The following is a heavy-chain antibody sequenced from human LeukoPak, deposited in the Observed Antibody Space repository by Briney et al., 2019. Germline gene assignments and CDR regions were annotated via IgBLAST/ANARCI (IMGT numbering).Heavy chain of an antibody. V-gene: IGHV3-53*01. CDR1: GFTVSSNY. J-gene: IGHJ3*02. Sequence: GGSLRLSCAASGFTVSSNYMSWVRQAPGKGLEWVSVIYSGGSTYYADSVKGRFTISRDNSKNTLYLQMNNLRAEDTAVYYCANLGYLDDDAFDIWGQGTMVTVSS. CDR2: IYSGGST. CDR3: ANLGYLDDDAFDI. D-gene: IGHD7-27*01.